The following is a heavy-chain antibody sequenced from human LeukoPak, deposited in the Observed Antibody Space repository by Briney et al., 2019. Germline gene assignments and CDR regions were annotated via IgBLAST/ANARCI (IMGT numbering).Heavy chain of an antibody. CDR1: GGSFSGYY. CDR3: ARRVFLGELTSAWRN. D-gene: IGHD3-10*01. CDR2: INHSGST. Sequence: SETLSLTCAVYGGSFSGYYWSWIRQPPGKGLEWIGEINHSGSTNYNPSLTSRVTISVDTSKNQFSLKLSSVTAPDTALYYCARRVFLGELTSAWRNWGQGALVTVAS. J-gene: IGHJ4*02. V-gene: IGHV4-34*01.